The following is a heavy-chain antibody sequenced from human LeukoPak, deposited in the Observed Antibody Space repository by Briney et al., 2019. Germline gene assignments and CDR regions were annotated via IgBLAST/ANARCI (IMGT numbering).Heavy chain of an antibody. V-gene: IGHV3-74*01. D-gene: IGHD2/OR15-2a*01. CDR2: IYKDGSNP. CDR1: GFTFSNYW. CDR3: ASDLSHGMDV. Sequence: GGSLRLSCAASGFTFSNYWMHWVRQAPGKGLVWVSHIYKDGSNPNYADSAKGRFTISRDNAKNTLYLQMNSLRAEDTAVYYCASDLSHGMDVWGQGTTVTVSS. J-gene: IGHJ6*02.